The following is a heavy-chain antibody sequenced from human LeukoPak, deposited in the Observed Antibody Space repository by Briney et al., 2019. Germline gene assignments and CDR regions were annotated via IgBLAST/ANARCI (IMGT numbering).Heavy chain of an antibody. V-gene: IGHV1-69*05. CDR1: GGTFSSYA. D-gene: IGHD5-24*01. J-gene: IGHJ6*03. CDR3: ARGELGLQEAYYYYYYMDV. CDR2: FIPTFGTA. Sequence: ASVKVSCKASGGTFSSYAISWVRQAPGQGLEWMGGFIPTFGTANYAQKFQGRVTITTDESTSTAYMELSSLRSEDTAVYYCARGELGLQEAYYYYYYMDVWGKGTTVTVSS.